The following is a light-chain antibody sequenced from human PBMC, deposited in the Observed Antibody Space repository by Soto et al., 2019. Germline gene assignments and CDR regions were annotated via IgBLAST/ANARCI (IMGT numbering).Light chain of an antibody. CDR1: QSLVHSDGNTY. J-gene: IGKJ2*01. CDR3: MQATQSYT. CDR2: TIC. V-gene: IGKV2-24*01. Sequence: DIVLTQTPLSSPVTLGQPASISCRSSQSLVHSDGNTYFNWLQQSPGQPPRRLIYTICKRFPGVPDRLCSSGSGTDFTLKVSRAVDEDVGVYYCMQATQSYTFGHGNKLEIK.